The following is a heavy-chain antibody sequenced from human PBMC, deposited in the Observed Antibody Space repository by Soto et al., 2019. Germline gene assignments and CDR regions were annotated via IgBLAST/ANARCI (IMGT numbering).Heavy chain of an antibody. CDR2: ISSSSSYI. J-gene: IGHJ4*02. CDR3: ARPPNYYDSRGYHGY. D-gene: IGHD3-22*01. V-gene: IGHV3-21*01. CDR1: GFTFSSYS. Sequence: EVQLVESGGGLVKPGGSLRLSCAASGFTFSSYSMNWVRQAPGKGLEWVSSISSSSSYIYYADSVKGRFTISRDNAKNSLYLQMNSLRAEDTAVYYCARPPNYYDSRGYHGYWGQGTLVTVSS.